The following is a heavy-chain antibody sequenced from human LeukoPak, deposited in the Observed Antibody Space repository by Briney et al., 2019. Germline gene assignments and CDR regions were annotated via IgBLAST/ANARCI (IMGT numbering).Heavy chain of an antibody. D-gene: IGHD3-10*01. CDR1: GGSFSGYY. CDR2: INHSGST. V-gene: IGHV4-34*01. Sequence: SETLSLTCAVYGGSFSGYYWSWIRQPPGKGLEWIGEINHSGSTNYNPSLKSRVTISVDTSKNQFSLKLNSVTAADTAVYFCARYAFSSYFSPFDYWGQGTLVTLSS. J-gene: IGHJ4*02. CDR3: ARYAFSSYFSPFDY.